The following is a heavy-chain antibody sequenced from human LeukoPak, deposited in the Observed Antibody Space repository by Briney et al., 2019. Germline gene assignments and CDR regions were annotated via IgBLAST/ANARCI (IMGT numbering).Heavy chain of an antibody. CDR3: ARELRYYGSGSSGDAFDI. V-gene: IGHV4-59*13. D-gene: IGHD3-10*01. CDR2: IYYSGST. CDR1: GGSISSYY. J-gene: IGHJ3*02. Sequence: SETLSLTCTVSGGSISSYYWSWIRQPPGKGLEWIGYIYYSGSTNYNPSLKSRVTISVDTSKNQFSLKLSSVTAADTAVYYCARELRYYGSGSSGDAFDIWGQGTMVTVSS.